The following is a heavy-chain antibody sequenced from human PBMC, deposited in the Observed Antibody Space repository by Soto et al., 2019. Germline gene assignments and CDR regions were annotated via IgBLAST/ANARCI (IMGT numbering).Heavy chain of an antibody. Sequence: QVQLQESGPGLVKPSQTLSLTCTVSGDSISDVDYYWSWVRQTPREGLEWIGAFYDSGTSYYSPSLKSRMTKSVDSSKIQFSLTLTSVTAADTAVYYCARGTRDYFDTTGPVYGMDVWGQGTTVTVSS. V-gene: IGHV4-30-4*01. CDR1: GDSISDVDYY. CDR2: FYDSGTS. CDR3: ARGTRDYFDTTGPVYGMDV. D-gene: IGHD3-22*01. J-gene: IGHJ6*02.